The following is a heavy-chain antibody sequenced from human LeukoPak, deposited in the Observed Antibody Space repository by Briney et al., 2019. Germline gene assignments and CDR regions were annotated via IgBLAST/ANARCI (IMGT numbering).Heavy chain of an antibody. CDR2: ISGSGGNT. J-gene: IGHJ4*02. D-gene: IGHD3-10*01. CDR1: GFPFRSSA. CDR3: AKEHYGSGMTTFDY. V-gene: IGHV3-23*01. Sequence: QTGGSLRLSCAAPGFPFRSSAMAWGPRTPGKGQGWVSGISGSGGNTYYPDTVRGRFTISRDNAKNTLSPQMNSLRAEDTAVYYCAKEHYGSGMTTFDYWGQGTLVTVSS.